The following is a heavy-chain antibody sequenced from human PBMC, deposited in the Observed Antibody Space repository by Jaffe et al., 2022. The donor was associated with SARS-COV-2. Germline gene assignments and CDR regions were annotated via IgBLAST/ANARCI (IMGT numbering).Heavy chain of an antibody. D-gene: IGHD6-19*01. CDR1: GGSISSSSYY. Sequence: QLQLQESGPGLVKPSETLSLTCTVSGGSISSSSYYWGWIRQPPGKGLEWIGSIYYSGSTYYNPSLKSRVTISVDTSKNQFSLKLSSVTAADTAVYYCARSIAVAGTDVWRGIRSWFDPWGQGTLVTVSS. CDR3: ARSIAVAGTDVWRGIRSWFDP. CDR2: IYYSGST. V-gene: IGHV4-39*01. J-gene: IGHJ5*02.